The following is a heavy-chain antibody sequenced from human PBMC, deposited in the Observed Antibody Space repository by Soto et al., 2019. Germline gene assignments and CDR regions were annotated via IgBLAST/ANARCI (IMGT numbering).Heavy chain of an antibody. J-gene: IGHJ4*02. CDR2: ISYAGNNK. V-gene: IGHV3-30-3*01. CDR1: GFTCSNYD. CDR3: AREVGGRSSGLTTKYFDY. D-gene: IGHD1-26*01. Sequence: PGGSLRLSCTASGFTCSNYDMHWVRQAPGKGLEWVAIISYAGNNKYHADSLKGRFTISRDNSRNTLYLEMNSLTTEDTALYYCAREVGGRSSGLTTKYFDYWGQGTLVTVSS.